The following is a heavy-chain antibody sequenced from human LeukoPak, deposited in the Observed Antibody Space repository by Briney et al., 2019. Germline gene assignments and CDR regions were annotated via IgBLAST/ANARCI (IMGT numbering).Heavy chain of an antibody. CDR1: GGSFSGYY. V-gene: IGHV4-34*01. J-gene: IGHJ5*02. D-gene: IGHD5-24*01. Sequence: SETLSLTCAVYGGSFSGYYWSWIRQPPGKGLEWIGEINHSGSTNYNPSLKSRVTISVDTSKNQFSLKLSSVTAADTAVYYCARGGLRREWFDPWGQGTLVTVSS. CDR2: INHSGST. CDR3: ARGGLRREWFDP.